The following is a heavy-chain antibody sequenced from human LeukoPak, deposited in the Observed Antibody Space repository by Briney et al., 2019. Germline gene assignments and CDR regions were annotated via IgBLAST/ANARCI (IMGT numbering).Heavy chain of an antibody. CDR3: AKESSSWYHGPFDY. V-gene: IGHV3-23*01. CDR2: IPGSGGST. Sequence: GGSLRLSCAASGFTFSSYAMSWVRQAPGKGLEWGSAIPGSGGSTYYAASVQGQFTISRDKSNNTLYLQMNSLRAEDTAVYYCAKESSSWYHGPFDYWGQGTLVTVSS. D-gene: IGHD6-13*01. J-gene: IGHJ4*02. CDR1: GFTFSSYA.